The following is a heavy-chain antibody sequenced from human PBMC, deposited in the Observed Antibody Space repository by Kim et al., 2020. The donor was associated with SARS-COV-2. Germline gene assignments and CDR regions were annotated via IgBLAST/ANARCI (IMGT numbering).Heavy chain of an antibody. CDR2: ISYDGSNK. Sequence: GGSLRLSCAASGFTFSSYGMHWVRQAPGKGLEWVAVISYDGSNKYYADSVKGRFTISRDNSKNTLYLQMNSLRAEDTAVYYCAKDRRGIAAAGTEKYYYYGMDVWGQGTTVTVSS. J-gene: IGHJ6*02. CDR3: AKDRRGIAAAGTEKYYYYGMDV. V-gene: IGHV3-30*18. CDR1: GFTFSSYG. D-gene: IGHD6-13*01.